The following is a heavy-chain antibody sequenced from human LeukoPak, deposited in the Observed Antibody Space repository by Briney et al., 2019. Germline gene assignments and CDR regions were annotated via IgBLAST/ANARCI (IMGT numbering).Heavy chain of an antibody. CDR2: IYYSGST. CDR3: ARHEASASDMIVVVTTYYFDY. V-gene: IGHV4-39*01. D-gene: IGHD3-22*01. J-gene: IGHJ4*02. CDR1: GGSISSSSYY. Sequence: SETLSLTCTVSGGSISSSSYYWGWIRQPPGKGLEWIVSIYYSGSTYYNPSLKSRVTISVDTSKNQFSLKLSSVTAADTAVYYCARHEASASDMIVVVTTYYFDYWGQGTLVTVSS.